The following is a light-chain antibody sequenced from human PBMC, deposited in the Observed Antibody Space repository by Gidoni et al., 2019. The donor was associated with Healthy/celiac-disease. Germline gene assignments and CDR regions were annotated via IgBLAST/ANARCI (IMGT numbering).Light chain of an antibody. CDR2: WAS. Sequence: DIVMTQSPDSLAVSLGERATINCKSSQSVLYSSQNKNYLAWYQQKPGQPPKLLIYWASTRESGVPDRFSGSGSGTDFTLTISSLQAEDVGVYYCQKYDSTPRTFGQGTKVEIK. CDR3: QKYDSTPRT. J-gene: IGKJ1*01. V-gene: IGKV4-1*01. CDR1: QSVLYSSQNKNY.